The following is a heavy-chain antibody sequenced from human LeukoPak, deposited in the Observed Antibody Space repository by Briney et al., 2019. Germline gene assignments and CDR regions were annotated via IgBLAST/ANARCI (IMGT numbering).Heavy chain of an antibody. J-gene: IGHJ5*02. CDR3: ARDSRYHSGWGSYQPYWFDP. CDR1: GFTFNLYW. V-gene: IGHV3-74*01. D-gene: IGHD3-10*01. CDR2: ISDDGTTT. Sequence: GGSLRLSCAASGFTFNLYWIHWVRQPPGKGLEWLSRISDDGTTTNYADSVKGRFTISRDNAKNTLNLQMHSLRVDDTAVYYCARDSRYHSGWGSYQPYWFDPWGQGTLVTVSS.